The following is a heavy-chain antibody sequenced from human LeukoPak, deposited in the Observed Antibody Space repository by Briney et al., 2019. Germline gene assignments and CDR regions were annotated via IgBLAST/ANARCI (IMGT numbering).Heavy chain of an antibody. Sequence: SETLSLTCAVYGGSFSGYYWSWIRQPPGKGLEWIGEINHSGSTNYNPSLKSRVTISVDTSKNQFSLKLSSVTAADTAVYYCARSRGAVAGPAFDYWGQGTLVTVSS. J-gene: IGHJ4*02. CDR2: INHSGST. CDR1: GGSFSGYY. CDR3: ARSRGAVAGPAFDY. V-gene: IGHV4-34*01. D-gene: IGHD6-19*01.